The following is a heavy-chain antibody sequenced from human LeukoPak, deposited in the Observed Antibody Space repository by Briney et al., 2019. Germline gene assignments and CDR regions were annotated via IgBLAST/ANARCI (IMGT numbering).Heavy chain of an antibody. CDR3: AAWGLHNY. V-gene: IGHV3-7*01. D-gene: IGHD7-27*01. Sequence: GGSLRLSCSASGFAFSAYWMNWVRQAPGKGPEWVANINLSGSAQYYVDSVKGRCTTSRDNAKSSLYLQMNSLRVEDTAVYYCAAWGLHNYWGQGTLVTVSS. CDR1: GFAFSAYW. J-gene: IGHJ4*02. CDR2: INLSGSAQ.